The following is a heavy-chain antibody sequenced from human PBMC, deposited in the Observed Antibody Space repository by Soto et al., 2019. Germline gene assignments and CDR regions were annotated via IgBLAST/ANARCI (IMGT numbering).Heavy chain of an antibody. D-gene: IGHD2-21*02. CDR1: GGSVTSGNYY. J-gene: IGHJ4*02. CDR2: IYYSGST. Sequence: PSETLSLTCTVSGGSVTSGNYYWSWIRQPPGKGLEWIGHIYYSGSTNYNPSLKSRVTISVDASKNQFSLKLSSVTAADTAIYYCARGPVVTPFVDYWGQGTLVTVCS. V-gene: IGHV4-61*01. CDR3: ARGPVVTPFVDY.